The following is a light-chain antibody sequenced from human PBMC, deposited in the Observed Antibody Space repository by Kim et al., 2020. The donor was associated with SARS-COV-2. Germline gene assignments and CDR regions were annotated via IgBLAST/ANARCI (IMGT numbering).Light chain of an antibody. V-gene: IGLV2-14*04. Sequence: QSITHSCTGTSSDVGGYNYVSWYQQHPGKAPKLIISGVNKRPSGVSNRFSGSKSGNTASLTISGLQAEDETDYYCTSWTSSSTYVFGTGTKAPS. CDR3: TSWTSSSTYV. CDR1: SSDVGGYNY. CDR2: GVN. J-gene: IGLJ1*01.